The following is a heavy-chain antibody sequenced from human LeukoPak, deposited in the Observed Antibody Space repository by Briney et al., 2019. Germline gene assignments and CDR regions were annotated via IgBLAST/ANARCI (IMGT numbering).Heavy chain of an antibody. J-gene: IGHJ6*02. CDR1: GYSFTSYW. CDR2: IYPGDSDT. D-gene: IGHD6-6*01. V-gene: IGHV5-51*01. Sequence: GESLKISCKGSGYSFTSYWIGWVRQMPGKGLEWMGIIYPGDSDTRYSPSFQGQVTISADKSISTAYLQWSSLKASDTAMYYCARHLGQLGPTYYYGVDVWGQGTTVTVSS. CDR3: ARHLGQLGPTYYYGVDV.